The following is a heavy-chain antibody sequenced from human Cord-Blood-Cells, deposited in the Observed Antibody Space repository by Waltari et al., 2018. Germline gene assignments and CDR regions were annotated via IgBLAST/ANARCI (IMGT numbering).Heavy chain of an antibody. J-gene: IGHJ6*02. D-gene: IGHD5-12*01. CDR2: IHNRGGA. CDR1: GASISSGSYY. V-gene: IGHV4-61*09. CDR3: ARDSHGVATGGTYYYYGMDV. Sequence: QVQLQESGPGLVKPSQTLSLTCTVSGASISSGSYYWSWIRQPAGKGLDWIGYIHNRGGANCHPALKSGVTRSVDTSKNQFSLKLSSGTAADAAVYYCARDSHGVATGGTYYYYGMDVWGQGTTVTVSS.